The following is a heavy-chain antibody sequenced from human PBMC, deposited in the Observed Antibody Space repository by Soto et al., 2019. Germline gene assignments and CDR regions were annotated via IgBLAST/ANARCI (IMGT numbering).Heavy chain of an antibody. J-gene: IGHJ4*02. V-gene: IGHV3-30*18. CDR3: AKDDLDVKGVSRTTVTGPVGDY. CDR2: ISYDGTNK. CDR1: GFTFSNYG. D-gene: IGHD6-19*01. Sequence: HVQLVESGGGVVQPGRSLRLSCAASGFTFSNYGMHWVRQAPGKWLEWVAVISYDGTNKHYADSVKGRFTISRDNSKNTVYLQMDSLRIDDAALYYCAKDDLDVKGVSRTTVTGPVGDYWGQGALVTVSS.